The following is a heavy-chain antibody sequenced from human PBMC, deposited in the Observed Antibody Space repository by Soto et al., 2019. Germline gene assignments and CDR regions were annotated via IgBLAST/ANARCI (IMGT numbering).Heavy chain of an antibody. CDR3: ARAPGEGSFDI. CDR2: ISYDGNNK. J-gene: IGHJ3*02. D-gene: IGHD3-16*01. V-gene: IGHV3-30-3*01. CDR1: GFTFSNYA. Sequence: QVQLVESGGGVVQPGRSLRLSCAASGFTFSNYAMHWVRQAPGKGLEWVAVISYDGNNKYYADSVKGRFTISRDNSKNTLYLPMNSLRAEDTAVYYWARAPGEGSFDIWGQGTMVTVSS.